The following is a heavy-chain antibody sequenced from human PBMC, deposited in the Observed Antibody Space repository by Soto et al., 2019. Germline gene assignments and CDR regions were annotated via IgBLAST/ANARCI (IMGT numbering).Heavy chain of an antibody. Sequence: QITLKESGPTLVKPTQTLTLTCTFSGFSLSTSGVGVAWIRQPPGKALEWLALIYWEDDKRYRPSLESRPTIXXXTXXNQVVLTMTNIDSLDTATYYCAYLPCSGGSCYWFSFSGMDVWGQGTTVTVSS. J-gene: IGHJ6*02. D-gene: IGHD2-15*01. CDR1: GFSLSTSGVG. CDR2: IYWEDDK. V-gene: IGHV2-5*02. CDR3: AYLPCSGGSCYWFSFSGMDV.